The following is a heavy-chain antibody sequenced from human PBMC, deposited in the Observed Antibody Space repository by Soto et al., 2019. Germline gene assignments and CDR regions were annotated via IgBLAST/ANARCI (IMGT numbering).Heavy chain of an antibody. Sequence: SETLSLTCTVPGGSISSYYWSWIRQPPGKGLEWIGYIYYSGSTNYNPSLKSRVTISVDTSKNQFSLKLSSVTAADTAVYYCARVVAQNGREYSSSSRGYYYYGMDVWGQGTTVTVSS. CDR1: GGSISSYY. CDR2: IYYSGST. V-gene: IGHV4-59*01. J-gene: IGHJ6*02. CDR3: ARVVAQNGREYSSSSRGYYYYGMDV. D-gene: IGHD6-6*01.